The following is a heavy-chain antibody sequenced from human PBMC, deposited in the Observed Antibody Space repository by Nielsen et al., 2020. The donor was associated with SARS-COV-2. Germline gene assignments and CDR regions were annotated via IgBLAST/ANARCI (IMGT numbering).Heavy chain of an antibody. CDR2: VYHSGST. CDR3: ARMVYDYGPPSWYFDV. D-gene: IGHD3-16*01. J-gene: IGHJ2*01. Sequence: SETLSLTCNVSGGSLSTHYLNWIRQPPGKGLEWIGYVYHSGSTNYNPSLKSRVTISVDTSKNQFSLKLTSVTAADTAVYYCARMVYDYGPPSWYFDVWGRGALVTVSS. CDR1: GGSLSTHY. V-gene: IGHV4-59*08.